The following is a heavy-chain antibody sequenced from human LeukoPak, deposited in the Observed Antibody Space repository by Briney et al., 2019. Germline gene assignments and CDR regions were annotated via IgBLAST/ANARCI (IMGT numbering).Heavy chain of an antibody. D-gene: IGHD5-24*01. CDR1: GFTFSSYS. J-gene: IGHJ3*02. V-gene: IGHV3-21*01. CDR3: AATGEEMATILSGWGAFDI. Sequence: KAGGSLRLSCAASGFTFSSYSMNWVRQAPGKGLEWVSSISSSSSYIYYADSVKGRFTISRDNAKNSLYLQMNSLRAEDTAVYYCAATGEEMATILSGWGAFDIWGLGTMVIVSS. CDR2: ISSSSSYI.